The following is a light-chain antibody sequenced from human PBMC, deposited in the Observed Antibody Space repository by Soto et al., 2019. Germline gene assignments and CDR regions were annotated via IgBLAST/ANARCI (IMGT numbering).Light chain of an antibody. J-gene: IGLJ1*01. V-gene: IGLV1-40*01. CDR1: SSNIGAGYD. Sequence: QSLLTQPPSVSGAPGQRVTISCTGISSNIGAGYDVHWYQRLPGTAPKVLIYGNNKPPSGVPDRFSGSKSGTSASLAITGLQADDEADYSNQTYYSSLSGSDVFGTGTKVNVL. CDR2: GNN. CDR3: QTYYSSLSGSDV.